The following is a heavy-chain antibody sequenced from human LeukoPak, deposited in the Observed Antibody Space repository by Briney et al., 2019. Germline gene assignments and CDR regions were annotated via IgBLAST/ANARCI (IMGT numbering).Heavy chain of an antibody. V-gene: IGHV3-23*01. CDR3: AKCHRSTPYYFDY. Sequence: GGSLRLSCAASGFTFSSYAMSWVRQAPGKGLEWVAAISGSGGSTYYADSVKGRFTISRDNSKNTLYLQMNSLRAEDTAVYYCAKCHRSTPYYFDYWGQRTPVTVSS. J-gene: IGHJ4*02. D-gene: IGHD1-26*01. CDR1: GFTFSSYA. CDR2: ISGSGGST.